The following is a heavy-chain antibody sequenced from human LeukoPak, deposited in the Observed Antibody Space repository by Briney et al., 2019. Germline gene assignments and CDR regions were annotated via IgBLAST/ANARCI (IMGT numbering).Heavy chain of an antibody. V-gene: IGHV3-48*03. D-gene: IGHD1-26*01. CDR2: ISSSGSTI. J-gene: IGHJ4*02. Sequence: PGGSLRLSCAASGFTFSSYAMTWVRQAPGEGPEWVSYISSSGSTICYADSVKGRFTISRDNTKNSLYLQMNRLRAEDTAIYYCARLIGWEVGNYFDYWGKGTLVTVSS. CDR1: GFTFSSYA. CDR3: ARLIGWEVGNYFDY.